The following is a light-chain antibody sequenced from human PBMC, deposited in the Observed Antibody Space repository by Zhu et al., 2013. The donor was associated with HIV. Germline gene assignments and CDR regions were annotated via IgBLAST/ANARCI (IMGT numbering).Light chain of an antibody. CDR3: QSYDSSLRGVV. CDR2: GNT. J-gene: IGLJ2*01. Sequence: QSVLTQPPSVSGAPGQRVTISCTGNSSNIGAYYEVHWYQHLPGTVPKLLIFGNTNRPSGVPDRFSGSKSGTSASLAITGLQAADEGDYYCQSYDSSLRGVVFGGGTKLSVL. V-gene: IGLV1-40*01. CDR1: SSNIGAYYE.